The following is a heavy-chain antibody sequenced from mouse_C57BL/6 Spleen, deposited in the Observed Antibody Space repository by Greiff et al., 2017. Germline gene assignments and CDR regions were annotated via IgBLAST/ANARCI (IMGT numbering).Heavy chain of an antibody. CDR3: ARADRLLADY. D-gene: IGHD2-13*01. Sequence: QVQLQQPGAELVKPGASVKLSCKASGYTFTSYWMHWVKQRPGQGLEWIGMIYPNSGSTNYNEKFKSKATLTVDKSSSTAYMQLSSLTSEDSAVYYCARADRLLADYWGQGTTLTVSS. J-gene: IGHJ2*01. CDR1: GYTFTSYW. CDR2: IYPNSGST. V-gene: IGHV1-64*01.